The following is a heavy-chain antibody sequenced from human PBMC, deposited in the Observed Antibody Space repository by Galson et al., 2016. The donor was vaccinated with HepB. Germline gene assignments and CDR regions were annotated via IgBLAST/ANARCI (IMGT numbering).Heavy chain of an antibody. J-gene: IGHJ3*02. CDR1: DDSISNYY. V-gene: IGHV4-59*01. CDR2: IHYSGSS. D-gene: IGHD3-16*01. CDR3: ARWGTYSEKHAFDI. Sequence: SETLSLTCTVSDDSISNYYWNWIRQPPGKGLEWIGYIHYSGSSKCNPPLKSRVTMSVDTSKNQFSLRLSSATAADTAVYYCARWGTYSEKHAFDIWGQGTMVTVSS.